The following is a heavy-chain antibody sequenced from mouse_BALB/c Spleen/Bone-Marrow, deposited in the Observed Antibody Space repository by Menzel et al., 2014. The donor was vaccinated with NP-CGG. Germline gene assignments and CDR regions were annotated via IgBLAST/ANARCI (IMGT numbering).Heavy chain of an antibody. V-gene: IGHV2-6-4*01. CDR2: IWGGGST. D-gene: IGHD1-2*01. J-gene: IGHJ4*01. Sequence: VMLVESGPGLVAPSQSLSITCTVSGFSLSRYSVHWVRQPPGKGLEWLGMIWGGGSTDYNSARKSRLSISKDNSKSQVFLKMNSLQTDDTAMYYCARNIHITTWMDYWGQGTSVTVSS. CDR1: GFSLSRYS. CDR3: ARNIHITTWMDY.